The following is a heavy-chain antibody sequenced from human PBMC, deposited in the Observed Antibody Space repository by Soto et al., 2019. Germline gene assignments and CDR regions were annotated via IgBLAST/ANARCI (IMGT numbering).Heavy chain of an antibody. CDR2: IVSDGSAI. Sequence: GGSLRLSCAVSGFPFSFYGFHWVRQSPGKGLERLGVIVSDGSAIYHADSLEGRFFISRDNSKDILYLQMNSLRVEDTAVYYCARDDAFDNENGFDMWGQGTMVTVSS. V-gene: IGHV3-33*01. CDR3: ARDDAFDNENGFDM. CDR1: GFPFSFYG. J-gene: IGHJ3*02. D-gene: IGHD3-3*02.